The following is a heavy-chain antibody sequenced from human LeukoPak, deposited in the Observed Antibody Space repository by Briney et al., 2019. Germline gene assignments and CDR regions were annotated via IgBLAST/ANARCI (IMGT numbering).Heavy chain of an antibody. Sequence: GGSLRLSCAASGFAFSSYGMHGVRQAPGKGLEWVAFIRYDGSNKYYADSVKGRFTISRDNSKNTLYLQMNSLRAEDTAVYYCAELTGSYIWGQGTLVTVSS. CDR1: GFAFSSYG. CDR3: AELTGSYI. D-gene: IGHD3-9*01. J-gene: IGHJ4*02. CDR2: IRYDGSNK. V-gene: IGHV3-30*02.